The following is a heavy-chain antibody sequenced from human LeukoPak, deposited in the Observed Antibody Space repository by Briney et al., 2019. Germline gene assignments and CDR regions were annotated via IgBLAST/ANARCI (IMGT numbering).Heavy chain of an antibody. D-gene: IGHD3-22*01. CDR2: ISSSSSYI. V-gene: IGHV3-21*01. CDR3: ARAGVNYDSSGYFPDYAFDI. CDR1: GFTFSSYS. Sequence: GGSLRLSCAASGFTFSSYSMNWVRQAPGKGLEWVSSISSSSSYIYYADSVKGRFTISRDNAKNSLYLQMHSLRAEDTSVYYCARAGVNYDSSGYFPDYAFDIWGQGTMVTVSS. J-gene: IGHJ3*02.